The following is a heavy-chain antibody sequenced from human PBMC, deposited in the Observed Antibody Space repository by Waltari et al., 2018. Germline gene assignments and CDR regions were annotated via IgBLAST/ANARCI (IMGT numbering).Heavy chain of an antibody. CDR2: IWYDGSRT. J-gene: IGHJ4*02. Sequence: QIQLVESGGGVVQPGRSLRLSCAASAFIFSSIARHWVRQAPGKGLEWVAGIWYDGSRTLYADSVKGRFTISRDNSKNTLSLQMNSLRAEDTALYYCARGRGVLSDAYFDYWGQGTLVTVSS. V-gene: IGHV3-33*01. CDR1: AFIFSSIA. D-gene: IGHD3-10*01. CDR3: ARGRGVLSDAYFDY.